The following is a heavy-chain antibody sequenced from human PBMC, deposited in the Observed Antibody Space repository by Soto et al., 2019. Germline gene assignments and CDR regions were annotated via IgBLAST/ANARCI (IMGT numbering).Heavy chain of an antibody. J-gene: IGHJ6*02. CDR1: GGTFSSYA. V-gene: IGHV1-69*13. D-gene: IGHD2-2*02. CDR2: IIPIFGTA. CDR3: ARGSASRSVVPAAIHHGVDYYYGMDV. Sequence: SVKVSCKASGGTFSSYAISWVRQAPGQGLEWMGGIIPIFGTANYAQKFQGRVTITADESTSTAYMELSSLRSEDTAVYYCARGSASRSVVPAAIHHGVDYYYGMDVWGQGXTVTVYS.